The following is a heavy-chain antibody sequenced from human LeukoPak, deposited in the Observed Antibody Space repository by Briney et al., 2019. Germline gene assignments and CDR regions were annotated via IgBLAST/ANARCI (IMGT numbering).Heavy chain of an antibody. D-gene: IGHD2-8*01. J-gene: IGHJ4*02. CDR1: GASINNYY. CDR3: TRVVNGGHFDY. CDR2: VYHTGAS. V-gene: IGHV4-59*01. Sequence: SETLSLTCSVSGASINNYYWTWIRQPPGKGLEWIGYVYHTGASGDHPSLKGRVAMSLDTSKNQVSLNLRSVTAADTAVYFCTRVVNGGHFDYWGQGTLVTVSS.